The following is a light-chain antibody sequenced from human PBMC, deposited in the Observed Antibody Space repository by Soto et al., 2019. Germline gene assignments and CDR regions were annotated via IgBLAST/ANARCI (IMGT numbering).Light chain of an antibody. V-gene: IGLV2-23*01. CDR2: EGS. CDR1: SSDVGSYNL. J-gene: IGLJ3*02. Sequence: QSALTQPASVSGSPGQSITISCTGTSSDVGSYNLVSWYQQHPGKAPKLMIYEGSKRASGVSNRFSGSTSGNTASLTISGLQAEDEGDYYCCSYAGSSTWVFGGGTKVTVL. CDR3: CSYAGSSTWV.